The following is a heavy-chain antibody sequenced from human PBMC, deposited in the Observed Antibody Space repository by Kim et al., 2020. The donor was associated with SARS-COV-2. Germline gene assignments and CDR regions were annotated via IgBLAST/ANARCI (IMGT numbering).Heavy chain of an antibody. J-gene: IGHJ4*02. CDR3: ARVRTYCGGDCYSFFDY. V-gene: IGHV4-34*01. Sequence: LKSRVTISVDTSKNQFSLKLSSVTAADTAVYYCARVRTYCGGDCYSFFDYWGQGTLVTVSS. D-gene: IGHD2-21*02.